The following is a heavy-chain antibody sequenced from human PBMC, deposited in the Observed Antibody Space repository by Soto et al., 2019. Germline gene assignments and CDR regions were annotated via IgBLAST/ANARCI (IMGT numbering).Heavy chain of an antibody. Sequence: QVQLVQSGAEVKKPGSSVKVSCKASGGTFSSYAISWVRQAPGQGLEWMGGIIPIFGTANYAQKFQGRVTITADESTSTAYMELSSLRSEDTAVYYCARDLSQRGYCSGGSCYGYYYGMDVWGQGTTVTVSS. D-gene: IGHD2-15*01. V-gene: IGHV1-69*12. CDR1: GGTFSSYA. CDR3: ARDLSQRGYCSGGSCYGYYYGMDV. CDR2: IIPIFGTA. J-gene: IGHJ6*02.